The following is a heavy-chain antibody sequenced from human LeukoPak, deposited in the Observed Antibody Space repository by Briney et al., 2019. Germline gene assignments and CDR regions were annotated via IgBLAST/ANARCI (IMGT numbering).Heavy chain of an antibody. CDR2: ISTTSTYI. V-gene: IGHV3-21*01. J-gene: IGHJ5*02. Sequence: PGGSLRLSCAASGFTFSSYSMNWVRQAPGKGLEWVSSISTTSTYIFYADSVEGRSTISRDNAKNSLYLQMDSLRAEDTAVYYCANPYSYGSFDPWGQGTLVTVSP. CDR3: ANPYSYGSFDP. CDR1: GFTFSSYS. D-gene: IGHD5-18*01.